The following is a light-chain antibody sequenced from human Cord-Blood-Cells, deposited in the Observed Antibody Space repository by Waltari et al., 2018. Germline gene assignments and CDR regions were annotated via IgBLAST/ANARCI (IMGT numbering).Light chain of an antibody. V-gene: IGKV4-1*01. J-gene: IGKJ1*01. CDR1: QSVLYSSNNKNY. CDR3: QQYYSTPPWT. CDR2: WAS. Sequence: DIVMTQSPDYMAVSLGERATINCKSSQSVLYSSNNKNYFAWYQQKPGQPPKLLIYWASTRESGLPDRFSGSGSGTDFTLTISSLQAEDVAVYYCQQYYSTPPWTFGQGTKVEIK.